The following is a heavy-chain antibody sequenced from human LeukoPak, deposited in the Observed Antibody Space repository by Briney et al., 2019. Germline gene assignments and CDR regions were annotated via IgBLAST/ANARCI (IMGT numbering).Heavy chain of an antibody. J-gene: IGHJ6*03. Sequence: ASVKVSCKASGYTFTSYYMHWVRQAPGQGLEWMGLINPTGGSTGYAQKFQGRVTMTRDMSTSTDYMELSSLRSDDTAVYYCARDIGYYYGSGSYPLYYYYMDVWGKGTTVTISS. CDR1: GYTFTSYY. CDR3: ARDIGYYYGSGSYPLYYYYMDV. D-gene: IGHD3-10*01. V-gene: IGHV1-46*01. CDR2: INPTGGST.